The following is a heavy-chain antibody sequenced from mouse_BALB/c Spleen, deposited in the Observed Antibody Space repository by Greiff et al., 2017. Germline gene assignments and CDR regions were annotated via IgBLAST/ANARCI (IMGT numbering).Heavy chain of an antibody. D-gene: IGHD2-14*01. CDR2: INPSTGYT. V-gene: IGHV1-7*01. CDR1: GYTFTSYW. J-gene: IGHJ2*01. CDR3: ARWWRYDDY. Sequence: QVQLQQSGAELAKPGASVKMSCKASGYTFTSYWMHWVKQRPGQGLEWIGYINPSTGYTEYNQKFKDKATLTADKSSSTAYMQLSSLTSEDSAVYYCARWWRYDDYWGQGTTLTVSS.